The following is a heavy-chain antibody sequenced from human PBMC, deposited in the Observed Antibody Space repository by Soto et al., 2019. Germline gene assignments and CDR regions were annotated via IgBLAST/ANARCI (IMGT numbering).Heavy chain of an antibody. V-gene: IGHV4-31*03. D-gene: IGHD2-8*01. CDR3: ARAPLGYGPGALSCFDY. J-gene: IGHJ4*02. CDR2: IYYSGST. CDR1: GGSISSGGYY. Sequence: SETLSLTCTVSGGSISSGGYYWSWIRQHPGKGLEWIGYIYYSGSTYYNPSLKSRVAISVDTSKNQFSLKLSSVTAADTAVYYCARAPLGYGPGALSCFDYWGQGPLVTVSS.